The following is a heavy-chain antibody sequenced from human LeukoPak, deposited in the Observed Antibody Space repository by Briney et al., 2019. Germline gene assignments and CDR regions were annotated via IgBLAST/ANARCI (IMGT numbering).Heavy chain of an antibody. CDR3: ARGEAVAGNDH. CDR1: GFAFSGYW. V-gene: IGHV3-74*01. D-gene: IGHD6-19*01. Sequence: GGSLRLSCAASGFAFSGYWMHWVRQAPGKGLVWLSRINGDGYSISYADSVEGRFTISRDNAKKTLYLQMNSLRAEDTAMYYCARGEAVAGNDHWGQGALVTVSS. CDR2: INGDGYSI. J-gene: IGHJ4*02.